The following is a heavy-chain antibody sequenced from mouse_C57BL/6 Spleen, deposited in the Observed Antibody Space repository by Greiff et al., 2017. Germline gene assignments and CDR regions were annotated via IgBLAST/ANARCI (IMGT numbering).Heavy chain of an antibody. CDR2: ISGGGGNT. J-gene: IGHJ1*03. CDR3: ARFLGRIDWYFDV. D-gene: IGHD4-1*01. V-gene: IGHV5-9*01. Sequence: EVMLVESGGGLVKPGGSLKLSCAASGFTFSSYTMSWVRQTPEKRLEWVATISGGGGNTYYPDSVKGRFTISRDNAKNTLYLQMSSLRSEDTALYYCARFLGRIDWYFDVWGTGTTVTVSS. CDR1: GFTFSSYT.